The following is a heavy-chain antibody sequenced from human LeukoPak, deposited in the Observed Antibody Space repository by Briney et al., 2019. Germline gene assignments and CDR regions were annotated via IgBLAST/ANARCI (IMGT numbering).Heavy chain of an antibody. Sequence: MHGESLKISCKGSGYSFTSYWIGWVRQMPGKGLEWMGIIYPGDSDTRYSPSFQGQVTISADKSISTAYLQWSSLKASDTAMYYCARGGYYYDSSGYYLLDYWGQGTLVTVSS. J-gene: IGHJ4*02. CDR3: ARGGYYYDSSGYYLLDY. CDR1: GYSFTSYW. V-gene: IGHV5-51*01. D-gene: IGHD3-22*01. CDR2: IYPGDSDT.